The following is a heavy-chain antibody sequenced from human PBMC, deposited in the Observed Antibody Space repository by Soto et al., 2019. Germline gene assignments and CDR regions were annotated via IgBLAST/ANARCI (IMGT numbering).Heavy chain of an antibody. V-gene: IGHV1-18*01. D-gene: IGHD2-2*01. J-gene: IGHJ5*02. CDR1: GYAFSNYG. CDR2: ISLYSDGT. CDR3: ARVVPGAKAWFGP. Sequence: ASVKVSCKTSGYAFSNYGITWVRQAPGQPLEWLGWISLYSDGTNYAQKFQGRVSMTTDTSTTTAYMELRSLRSDNTAVYYCARVVPGAKAWFGPWGQGTLVTVSS.